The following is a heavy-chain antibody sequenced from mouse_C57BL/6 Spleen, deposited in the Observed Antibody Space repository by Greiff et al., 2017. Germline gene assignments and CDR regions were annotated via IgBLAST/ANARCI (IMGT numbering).Heavy chain of an antibody. J-gene: IGHJ3*01. V-gene: IGHV1-69*01. CDR2: IDPSDSYT. Sequence: QVQLQQPGAELVMPGASVKLSCKASGYTFTSYWMHWVKQRPGQGLEWIGEIDPSDSYTNYHQKFKGKSTLTVDKSASTAYMQLSSLTSADSAVYDGSRGGYYSNYGAYWGQGTLVTVSA. CDR1: GYTFTSYW. D-gene: IGHD2-5*01. CDR3: SRGGYYSNYGAY.